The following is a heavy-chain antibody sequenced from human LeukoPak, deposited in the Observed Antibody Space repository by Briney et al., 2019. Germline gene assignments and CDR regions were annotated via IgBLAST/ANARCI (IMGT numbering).Heavy chain of an antibody. V-gene: IGHV3-11*03. CDR1: GLRFSGQY. J-gene: IGHJ6*02. CDR3: ARGGGLDV. Sequence: GGSLRLSCAASGLRFSGQYMIWIRQAPGKGLEWVAFISGSGTDTFYADSVKGRFTISRDNAKNSLYLQMSNLRAEDTAVYFCARGGGLDVWGQGATVTVSS. CDR2: ISGSGTDT. D-gene: IGHD3-16*01.